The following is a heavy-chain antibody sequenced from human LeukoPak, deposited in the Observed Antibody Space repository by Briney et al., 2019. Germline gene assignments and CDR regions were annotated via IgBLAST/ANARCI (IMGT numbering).Heavy chain of an antibody. CDR3: ARETTAFDNWFDP. Sequence: SETLSLTCTVSGGSISSGGYYWSWIRQHPGKGLEWIGYIYYSGSTYYNPSLKSRVTISVDTSKNQFSLKLSSVTAADTAVYCCARETTAFDNWFDPWGQGTLVTVSS. CDR2: IYYSGST. V-gene: IGHV4-31*03. J-gene: IGHJ5*02. D-gene: IGHD1-7*01. CDR1: GGSISSGGYY.